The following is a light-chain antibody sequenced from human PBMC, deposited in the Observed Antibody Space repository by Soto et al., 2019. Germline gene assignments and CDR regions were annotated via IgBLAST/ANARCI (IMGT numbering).Light chain of an antibody. CDR1: QSVNSN. J-gene: IGKJ3*01. Sequence: EIVMTQSPATLSLSPGERATLSCRASQSVNSNLAWYQQKAGQAPRLLIYGTSTRATGIPARFSASGSGTDFTLTIRRLEPEDFAVYYCQQCGTSPPITFGPGTKVDIK. CDR3: QQCGTSPPIT. CDR2: GTS. V-gene: IGKV3-15*01.